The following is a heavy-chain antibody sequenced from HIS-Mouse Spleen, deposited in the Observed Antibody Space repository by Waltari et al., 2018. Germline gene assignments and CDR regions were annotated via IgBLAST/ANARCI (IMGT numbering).Heavy chain of an antibody. CDR3: ARDSRYFDWLSQDY. J-gene: IGHJ4*02. D-gene: IGHD3-9*01. Sequence: QVQLVQSGAEVKKPGAAVKVSCKASGYTFTGHYMHWVRQAPGQGLEWMGWTNPNSGGTNYAQKFQGRVTMTRDTSISTAYMELSRLRSDDTAVYYCARDSRYFDWLSQDYWGQGTLVTVSS. CDR2: TNPNSGGT. CDR1: GYTFTGHY. V-gene: IGHV1-2*02.